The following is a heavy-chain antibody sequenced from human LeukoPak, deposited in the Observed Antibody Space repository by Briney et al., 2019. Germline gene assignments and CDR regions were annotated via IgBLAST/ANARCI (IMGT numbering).Heavy chain of an antibody. Sequence: ASVKVSCEASGYTFTSYGISWVRQAPGQGLEWMGWISAYDGDTNYAQKLQGRVTVTTDTSTSTAYMELRSLRSDDTAVYFCARDYYGTPPLDYWGQGALVTVSS. D-gene: IGHD3-10*01. V-gene: IGHV1-18*01. J-gene: IGHJ4*02. CDR2: ISAYDGDT. CDR1: GYTFTSYG. CDR3: ARDYYGTPPLDY.